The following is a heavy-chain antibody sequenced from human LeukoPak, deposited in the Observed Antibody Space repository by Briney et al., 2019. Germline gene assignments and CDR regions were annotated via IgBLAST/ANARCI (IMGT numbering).Heavy chain of an antibody. J-gene: IGHJ4*02. D-gene: IGHD6-19*01. CDR1: GFTFSNYG. Sequence: GGSLRLSCAASGFTFSNYGMHWVRQAPGKGLEWVAVISYDGSNKYYADSVKGRFTISRDSSKNTLYLQMTSLRAEDTAMYYCAKAIEVAGTDYWGQGTLVTVSS. CDR2: ISYDGSNK. V-gene: IGHV3-30*18. CDR3: AKAIEVAGTDY.